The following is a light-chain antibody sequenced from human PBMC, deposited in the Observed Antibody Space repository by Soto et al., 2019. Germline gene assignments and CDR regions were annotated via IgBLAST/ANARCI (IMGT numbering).Light chain of an antibody. J-gene: IGKJ1*01. CDR1: QTVTSSY. Sequence: EIVLTQSPGTLSLSPGERATVSCRASQTVTSSYLAWYQHKPGQAPRLLIYGASSRATGIPDKFSGSGSGTDFTLTISRLEPEDFAVYYCQQYADSPTWTFGQGTKVEIK. CDR3: QQYADSPTWT. V-gene: IGKV3-20*01. CDR2: GAS.